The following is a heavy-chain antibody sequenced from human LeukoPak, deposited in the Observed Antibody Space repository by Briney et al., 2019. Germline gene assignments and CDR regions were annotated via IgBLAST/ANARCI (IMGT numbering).Heavy chain of an antibody. CDR1: GFAFSSYS. CDR2: ISSSSSTI. CDR3: ARPRGIAAAGDDAFDI. J-gene: IGHJ3*02. D-gene: IGHD6-13*01. Sequence: PGGSLRLSCAASGFAFSSYSMNWVRQAPGKGLEWVSYISSSSSTIYYADSVKGRFTISRDNAKNSLYLQMNSLRAEDTAVYYCARPRGIAAAGDDAFDIWGQGTMVTVSS. V-gene: IGHV3-48*01.